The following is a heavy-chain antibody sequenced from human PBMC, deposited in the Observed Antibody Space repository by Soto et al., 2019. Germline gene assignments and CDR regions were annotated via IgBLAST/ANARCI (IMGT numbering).Heavy chain of an antibody. V-gene: IGHV4-4*02. CDR1: GGSITTTDW. Sequence: QVQLQESGPGLVTPSGTLSLTCAVSGGSITTTDWWSWVRQPPGKGLEWIGEVYHRGSTNYNPSLKTRATLSVDKPKNQFSLKMSSVTAADTAVYYCAKNGFYSMDVWGRGTTVTVS. CDR2: VYHRGST. CDR3: AKNGFYSMDV. J-gene: IGHJ6*03.